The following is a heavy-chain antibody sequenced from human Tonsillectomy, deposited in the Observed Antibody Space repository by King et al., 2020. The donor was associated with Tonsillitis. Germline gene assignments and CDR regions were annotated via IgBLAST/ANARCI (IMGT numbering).Heavy chain of an antibody. J-gene: IGHJ4*02. D-gene: IGHD5-18*01. CDR2: IYTSGST. CDR3: AGGYSYGSEEFDY. Sequence: VQLQESGPGQVKPSQTLSLTCTVSGGSISSGSYYWSWIRQPAGKGLEWIGRIYTSGSTNYNPSLKSRVTMSVDTSKNQFSLKLSSVTAADTAVYYCAGGYSYGSEEFDYWGQGTLVTVSS. CDR1: GGSISSGSYY. V-gene: IGHV4-61*02.